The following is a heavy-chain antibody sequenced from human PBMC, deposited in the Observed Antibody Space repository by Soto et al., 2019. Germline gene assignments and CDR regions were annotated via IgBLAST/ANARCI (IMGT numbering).Heavy chain of an antibody. V-gene: IGHV3-23*01. CDR1: GFTFSSCA. J-gene: IGHJ4*02. D-gene: IGHD3-9*01. Sequence: GGSLRLSCAASGFTFSSCAMSWVRQAPGKGLEWVSLISGSGDRTYYADSVKGRFTISRDNSKNILYLQMNSLRAEDTAVYYCANPPIDLLTSYPVFDYWGQGTLVTVSS. CDR2: ISGSGDRT. CDR3: ANPPIDLLTSYPVFDY.